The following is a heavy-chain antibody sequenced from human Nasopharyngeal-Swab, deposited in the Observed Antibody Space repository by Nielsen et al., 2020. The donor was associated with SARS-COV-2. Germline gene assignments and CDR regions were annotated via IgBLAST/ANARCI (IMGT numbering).Heavy chain of an antibody. CDR2: IIPIFGTA. J-gene: IGHJ6*02. Sequence: SVKVSCRASGGTFSSYAISWVRQAPGQGLEWMGGIIPIFGTANYAQQFQGRVTITADESTSTAYMELSSLRSEDTAVYYCASPGQWELPYPDYYGMEVWGQGTTVTVSS. CDR3: ASPGQWELPYPDYYGMEV. D-gene: IGHD1-26*01. CDR1: GGTFSSYA. V-gene: IGHV1-69*13.